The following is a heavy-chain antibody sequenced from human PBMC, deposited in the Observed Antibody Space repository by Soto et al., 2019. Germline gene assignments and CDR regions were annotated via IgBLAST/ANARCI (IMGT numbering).Heavy chain of an antibody. V-gene: IGHV1-69*04. CDR1: GGTFSSYT. J-gene: IGHJ5*02. D-gene: IGHD2-2*01. CDR2: IIPILGIA. CDR3: ARDPHHIVVVPAAMSRSRWWFDP. Sequence: ASVKVSCKASGGTFSSYTISWVRQAPGQGLEWMGRIIPILGIANYAQKFQGRVTITADKSTSTAYMELSSLRSEDTAVYYCARDPHHIVVVPAAMSRSRWWFDPWGQGTLVTVSS.